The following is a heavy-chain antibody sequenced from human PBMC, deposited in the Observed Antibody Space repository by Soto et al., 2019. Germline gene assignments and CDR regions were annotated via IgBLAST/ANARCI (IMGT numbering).Heavy chain of an antibody. V-gene: IGHV3-7*03. CDR3: AKPKLGFRAFDL. CDR1: GFTFSDYW. J-gene: IGHJ3*01. CDR2: IKFDGSVK. D-gene: IGHD7-27*01. Sequence: PGGSLRLSCAASGFTFSDYWMSWVRQAPGKGPEWVANIKFDGSVKQYVDSVRGRFTISRDNSRNSLFLQMNSLRAGDTAVYYCAKPKLGFRAFDLWGQGTLVTVSS.